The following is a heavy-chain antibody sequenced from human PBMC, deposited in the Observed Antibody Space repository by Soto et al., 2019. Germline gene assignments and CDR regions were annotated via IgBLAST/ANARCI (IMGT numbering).Heavy chain of an antibody. J-gene: IGHJ6*03. CDR2: IYYSGST. CDR1: GGSISSSSYY. V-gene: IGHV4-39*01. CDR3: ASRRKPDYYYYYMDV. Sequence: PSETLSLTCTVSGGSISSSSYYWGWIRQPPGKGLEWIGSIYYSGSTYYNPSLKSRVTISVDTSKNQFSLKLSSVTAADTAVYYCASRRKPDYYYYYMDVWGKGTTVT.